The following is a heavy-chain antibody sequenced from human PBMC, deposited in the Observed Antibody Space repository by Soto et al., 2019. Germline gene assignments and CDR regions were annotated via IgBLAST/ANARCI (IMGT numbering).Heavy chain of an antibody. CDR2: ISSSSSYT. V-gene: IGHV3-11*06. J-gene: IGHJ6*02. CDR3: AKDGRQGYSYAPGYYYYGMDV. Sequence: GGSLRLSCAASGFTFSDYYMSWIRQAPGKGLEWVSYISSSSSYTNYADSVKGRFTISRDNSKNTLYLQMNSLRAEDTAVYYCAKDGRQGYSYAPGYYYYGMDVWGQGTTVTVSS. CDR1: GFTFSDYY. D-gene: IGHD5-18*01.